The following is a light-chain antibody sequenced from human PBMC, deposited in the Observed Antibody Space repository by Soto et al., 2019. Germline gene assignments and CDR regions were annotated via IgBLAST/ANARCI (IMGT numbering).Light chain of an antibody. J-gene: IGKJ2*01. CDR1: QSVSSN. Sequence: EIVMTQSPATLSVSPGERATLSCRASQSVSSNLAWYQQKPGQAPRLLIYGASTRATGIPARFSGSGSGTEFTLTISSLQSEDFAVYYCQQYNNWPPRYTFGQGTK. CDR2: GAS. CDR3: QQYNNWPPRYT. V-gene: IGKV3-15*01.